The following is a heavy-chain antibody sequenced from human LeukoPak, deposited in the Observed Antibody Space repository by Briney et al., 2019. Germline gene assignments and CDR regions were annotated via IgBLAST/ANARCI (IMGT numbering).Heavy chain of an antibody. V-gene: IGHV4-59*01. J-gene: IGHJ4*02. CDR3: ARGNGALRYFDWLSGSHLPSDY. CDR2: IYYSGST. Sequence: KSSETLSLTCTVSGGSISSYYWSWIRQPPGKGLEWIGYIYYSGSTNYNPSLKSRVTISVDTSKDQFSLKLSSVTAADTAVYYCARGNGALRYFDWLSGSHLPSDYWGQGTLVTVSS. CDR1: GGSISSYY. D-gene: IGHD3-9*01.